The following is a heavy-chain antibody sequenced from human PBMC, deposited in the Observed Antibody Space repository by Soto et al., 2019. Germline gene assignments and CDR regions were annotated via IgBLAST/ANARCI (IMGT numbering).Heavy chain of an antibody. D-gene: IGHD3-16*02. V-gene: IGHV1-18*01. CDR3: ARVYQRWALSTLLDQNFDY. CDR1: GYTFTSYG. J-gene: IGHJ4*02. CDR2: ISAYNGNT. Sequence: ASVKVSCKASGYTFTSYGISWVRQAPGQGLEWMGWISAYNGNTNYAQKLQGRVTMTTDTSTSTAYMELRSLRSDDTAVYYCARVYQRWALSTLLDQNFDYWGQGTLVTVSS.